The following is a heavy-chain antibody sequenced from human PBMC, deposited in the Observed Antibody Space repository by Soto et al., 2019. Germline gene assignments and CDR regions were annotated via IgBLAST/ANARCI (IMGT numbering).Heavy chain of an antibody. J-gene: IGHJ4*02. CDR3: AKARYGDYDSGY. CDR2: ISGSGGST. D-gene: IGHD4-17*01. V-gene: IGHV3-23*01. Sequence: EVQLLESGGGLVQPGGSLRLSCAASGFTFSSYAMSWVRQAPGKGLEWVSAISGSGGSTYYADSVKGRFTISRDNSKNTRYLQMNSLRAEDTAVYYCAKARYGDYDSGYWGQGTLVTVSS. CDR1: GFTFSSYA.